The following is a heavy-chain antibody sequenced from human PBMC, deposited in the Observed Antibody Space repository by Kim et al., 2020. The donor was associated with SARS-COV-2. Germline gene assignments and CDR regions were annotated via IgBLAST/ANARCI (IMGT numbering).Heavy chain of an antibody. D-gene: IGHD2-2*01. CDR3: ARALSEARWSGLIVPAAINWFDP. CDR2: IYYSGST. CDR1: GGSISSGGYY. J-gene: IGHJ5*02. Sequence: SETLSLTCTVSGGSISSGGYYWSWIRQHPGKGLEWIGYIYYSGSTYYNPSLKSRVTISVDTSKNQFSLKLSSVTAADTAVYYCARALSEARWSGLIVPAAINWFDPWGQGTLVNVSS. V-gene: IGHV4-31*03.